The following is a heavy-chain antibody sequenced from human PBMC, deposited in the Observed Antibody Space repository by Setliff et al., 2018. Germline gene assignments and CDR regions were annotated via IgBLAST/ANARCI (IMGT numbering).Heavy chain of an antibody. D-gene: IGHD3-22*01. V-gene: IGHV4-61*08. Sequence: SSETLSLTCTVSGGSISSGGYYWTWIRQPPGKGLEWIGYIYHSGYTSHNPSLKSRVTLSVDTSKNKLSLRLTSVTAADTALYYCARGLHDTSDDYYVGAFDMWGLGTKVTVSS. CDR1: GGSISSGGYY. CDR3: ARGLHDTSDDYYVGAFDM. J-gene: IGHJ3*02. CDR2: IYHSGYT.